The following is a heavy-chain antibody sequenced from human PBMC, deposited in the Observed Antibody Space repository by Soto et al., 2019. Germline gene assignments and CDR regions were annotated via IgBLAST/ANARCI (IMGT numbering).Heavy chain of an antibody. D-gene: IGHD3-9*01. CDR2: IYYSGST. V-gene: IGHV4-59*01. CDR1: GGSISSYY. CDR3: ARSAPNYDILTGKHDYYYYYGMDV. J-gene: IGHJ6*02. Sequence: SETLSLTCTVSGGSISSYYWSWIRQPPGKGLEWIGYIYYSGSTNYNPSLKSRVTISVDTSKNQFSLKLSSVTAADTAVYYCARSAPNYDILTGKHDYYYYYGMDVWGQGTTVTVSS.